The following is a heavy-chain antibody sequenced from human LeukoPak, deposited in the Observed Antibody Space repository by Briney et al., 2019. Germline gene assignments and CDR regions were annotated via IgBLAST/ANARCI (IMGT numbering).Heavy chain of an antibody. CDR2: IIPIFGTA. V-gene: IGHV1-69*05. CDR1: GGTFSSYA. D-gene: IGHD3-22*01. J-gene: IGHJ4*02. CDR3: ARVRHDSYDSSGYLFDY. Sequence: SVKVSCKASGGTFSSYAISWVRQAPGQGLEWMGRIIPIFGTANYAQKFQGRVTITTDKSTSTAYLELNSLRSEDTAVYYCARVRHDSYDSSGYLFDYWGEGNLVTVSS.